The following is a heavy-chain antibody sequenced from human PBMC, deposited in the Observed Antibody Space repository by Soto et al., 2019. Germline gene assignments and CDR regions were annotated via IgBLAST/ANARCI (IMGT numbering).Heavy chain of an antibody. CDR2: IYLTGIT. J-gene: IGHJ6*02. Sequence: QLHLQESGSGLVNPSQTLSLTCAVTAGDISSGGYCWTWIRQSPGKGLEWIGYIYLTGITYYNPSLKSRVPIAVYSSKNQFSLMLSSVTAADTVVYYCATGHYGGHGMDVWGQGTTVTVSS. CDR3: ATGHYGGHGMDV. D-gene: IGHD4-17*01. CDR1: AGDISSGGYC. V-gene: IGHV4-30-2*06.